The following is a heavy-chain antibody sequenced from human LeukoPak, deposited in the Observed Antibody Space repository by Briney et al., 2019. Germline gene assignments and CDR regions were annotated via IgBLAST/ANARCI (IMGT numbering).Heavy chain of an antibody. CDR1: GYSFTDHW. J-gene: IGHJ4*02. D-gene: IGHD5-18*01. CDR2: IDPSDSYT. V-gene: IGHV5-10-1*01. CDR3: AGLGYSSGRDY. Sequence: GESLKISCKGSGYSFTDHWISWVRQMPGKGLEWMGRIDPSDSYTNYSPSFQGHVTISADKSINTAYLQWSSLKASDTAMYYCAGLGYSSGRDYWGQGTLVTVSS.